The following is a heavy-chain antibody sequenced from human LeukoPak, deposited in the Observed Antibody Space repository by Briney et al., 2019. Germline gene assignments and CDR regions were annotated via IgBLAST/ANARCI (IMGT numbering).Heavy chain of an antibody. CDR3: AKAYSSSTAGVFDY. V-gene: IGHV3-23*01. CDR1: GFTFSTYA. D-gene: IGHD6-6*01. CDR2: ISGGGGST. Sequence: GGSLRLSCAASGFTFSTYAMSWVRQAPGKGLEWVSTISGGGGSTYYADSVKGRFTISRDNSKNTLYLQMNSLRVEDTAVYYCAKAYSSSTAGVFDYWGEGTLVTVSS. J-gene: IGHJ4*02.